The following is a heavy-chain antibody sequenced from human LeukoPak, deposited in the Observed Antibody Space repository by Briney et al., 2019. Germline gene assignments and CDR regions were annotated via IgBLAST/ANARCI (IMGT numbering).Heavy chain of an antibody. CDR3: ARNGVTIFGVAPSAFDI. CDR1: GGSFSGYY. V-gene: IGHV4-34*01. J-gene: IGHJ3*02. D-gene: IGHD3-3*01. CDR2: INHSGST. Sequence: SETLYLTCAVFGGSFSGYYWSWIRQPPGKGLDWIGEINHSGSTNYNPSLKSRVTISVDTSKNQFSLKLGSVTAADTAVYYCARNGVTIFGVAPSAFDIWGQGTMVTVSS.